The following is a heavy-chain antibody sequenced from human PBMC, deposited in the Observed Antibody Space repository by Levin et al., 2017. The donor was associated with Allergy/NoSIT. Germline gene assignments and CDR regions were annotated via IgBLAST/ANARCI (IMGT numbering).Heavy chain of an antibody. V-gene: IGHV4-59*08. CDR3: ARQLDGNSFRYFDL. CDR1: GGSISTYY. Sequence: PSETLSLICNVSGGSISTYYWSWIRQPPGKGLEWIGYISYTGTTNYNPSLRRRVTISLDTSKNQFSLKVNSLTAADTAVYFCARQLDGNSFRYFDLWGRGTLVTVSS. J-gene: IGHJ2*01. CDR2: ISYTGTT. D-gene: IGHD4-23*01.